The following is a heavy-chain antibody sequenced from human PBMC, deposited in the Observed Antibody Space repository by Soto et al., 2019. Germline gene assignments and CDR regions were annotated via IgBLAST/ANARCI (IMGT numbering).Heavy chain of an antibody. CDR1: GYTFTSYA. V-gene: IGHV1-3*05. Sequence: QVQLVQSGAEEKKPGASVKVSCKASGYTFTSYAMHWVRQAPGQRLERMGWINAGNGNTKYSQKFQGRVTITRDTSASTAYMELSSLRSEDTAVYYCARGNALWFGAFDYWGQGTLVTVSS. D-gene: IGHD3-10*01. CDR3: ARGNALWFGAFDY. CDR2: INAGNGNT. J-gene: IGHJ4*02.